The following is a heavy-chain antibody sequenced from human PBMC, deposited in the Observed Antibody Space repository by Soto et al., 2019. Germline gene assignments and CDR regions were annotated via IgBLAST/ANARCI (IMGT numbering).Heavy chain of an antibody. D-gene: IGHD4-17*01. V-gene: IGHV3-48*02. CDR1: GFTFSSYS. J-gene: IGHJ6*02. Sequence: GGSLRLSCAASGFTFSSYSMNWVRQAPGKGLEWVPYISSSSSTIYYADSVKGRFTISRDNAKNSLYLQMNSLRDEDTAVYYCARENTVTTGYYYYYGMDVWGQGTTVTVSS. CDR2: ISSSSSTI. CDR3: ARENTVTTGYYYYYGMDV.